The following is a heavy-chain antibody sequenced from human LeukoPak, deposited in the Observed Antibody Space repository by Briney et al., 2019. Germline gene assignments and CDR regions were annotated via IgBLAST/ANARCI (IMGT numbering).Heavy chain of an antibody. CDR2: IYSGGNT. Sequence: QSGGSLRLSCAASGFTVSSNYMSWVRQAPGKGLEWVSVIYSGGNTYYADSVKGRFTISRDNSKNTLYLQMNSLRAEDTAVYYCARGYCSGGSCYSVYFDYWGQGTLVTVSS. J-gene: IGHJ4*02. CDR3: ARGYCSGGSCYSVYFDY. V-gene: IGHV3-53*01. D-gene: IGHD2-15*01. CDR1: GFTVSSNY.